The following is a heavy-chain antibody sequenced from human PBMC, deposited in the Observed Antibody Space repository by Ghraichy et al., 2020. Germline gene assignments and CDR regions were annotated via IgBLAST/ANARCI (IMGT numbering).Heavy chain of an antibody. Sequence: GESLNISCAASGFTFSSYWMSWVRQAPGKGLEWVANIKQDGSEKYYVDSVKGRFTISRDNAKNSLYLQMNSLRAEDTAVYYCAREGSSSSDAFDIWGQGTMVTVSS. CDR3: AREGSSSSDAFDI. V-gene: IGHV3-7*01. CDR1: GFTFSSYW. J-gene: IGHJ3*02. D-gene: IGHD6-6*01. CDR2: IKQDGSEK.